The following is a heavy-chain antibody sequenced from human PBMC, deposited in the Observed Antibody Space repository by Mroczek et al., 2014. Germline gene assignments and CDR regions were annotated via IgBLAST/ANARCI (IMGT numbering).Heavy chain of an antibody. J-gene: IGHJ3*02. D-gene: IGHD2-15*01. CDR3: ARGGGYCSGGSCYSWGADAFDI. V-gene: IGHV4-34*01. CDR1: GGSFSGYY. Sequence: QVQLQQWGAGLLKPSETLSLTCAVYGGSFSGYYWSWIRQPPGKGLEWIGEINHSGSTNYNPSLKSRVTISVDTSKNQFSLKLSSVTAADTAVYYCARGGGYCSGGSCYSWGADAFDIWGQGTMVTVSS. CDR2: INHSGST.